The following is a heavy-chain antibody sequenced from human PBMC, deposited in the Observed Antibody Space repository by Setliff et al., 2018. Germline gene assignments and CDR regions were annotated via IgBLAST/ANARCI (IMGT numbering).Heavy chain of an antibody. CDR1: GFSFSNYA. V-gene: IGHV3-21*01. CDR3: ATDLAIRGVQFDY. CDR2: FSSRNDYI. Sequence: GGSLRLSCEASGFSFSNYAMNWVRQAPGKGLEWVASFSSRNDYIYHADSVKGRFTISRDNSKNTLYLQMNSLRPEDTAVYYCATDLAIRGVQFDYWGRGTLVTVSS. J-gene: IGHJ4*02. D-gene: IGHD3-10*01.